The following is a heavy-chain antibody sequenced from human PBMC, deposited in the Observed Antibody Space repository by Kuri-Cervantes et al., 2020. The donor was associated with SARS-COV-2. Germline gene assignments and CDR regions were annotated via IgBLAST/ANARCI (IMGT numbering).Heavy chain of an antibody. V-gene: IGHV4-38-2*02. CDR2: IYHSGST. CDR3: GRDLGSSSDY. J-gene: IGHJ4*02. Sequence: SETLSLTCSVSGYSISGSYYWGWIRQPPGKGQEWIGSIYHSGSTYYNPYLKSRITMSVDTSKNQISLELTSVTAADTAVYYCGRDLGSSSDYWDQGTLVTVSS. CDR1: GYSISGSYY. D-gene: IGHD1-26*01.